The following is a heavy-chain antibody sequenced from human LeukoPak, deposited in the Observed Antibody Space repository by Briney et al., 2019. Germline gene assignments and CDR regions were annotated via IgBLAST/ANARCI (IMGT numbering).Heavy chain of an antibody. V-gene: IGHV3-30-3*01. CDR3: ARDRRLSPVDLDASDI. CDR1: GFTFSSYA. Sequence: PGGSPRLSCAASGFTFSSYAMRWVRQAPGKGLEWVAVISYDGSNKYYADSVKGRFTISRDNAKNSLYLQMNSLRAEDTAVYYCARDRRLSPVDLDASDIWGQGTMVTVSS. D-gene: IGHD6-19*01. J-gene: IGHJ3*02. CDR2: ISYDGSNK.